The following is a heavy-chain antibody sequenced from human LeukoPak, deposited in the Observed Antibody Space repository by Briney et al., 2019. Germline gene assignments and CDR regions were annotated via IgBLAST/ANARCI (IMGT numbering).Heavy chain of an antibody. V-gene: IGHV3-53*01. Sequence: GGSLRLSCAASGFTFSSYAMHWVRQAPGKGLEWVSVIYAGGSTYYADSVKGRFTISRDNSKNTLLLQMNSLRVEDTAVYYCVRDGSYGSGFWGQGTLVTVSS. CDR2: IYAGGST. CDR3: VRDGSYGSGF. J-gene: IGHJ4*02. D-gene: IGHD3-16*01. CDR1: GFTFSSYA.